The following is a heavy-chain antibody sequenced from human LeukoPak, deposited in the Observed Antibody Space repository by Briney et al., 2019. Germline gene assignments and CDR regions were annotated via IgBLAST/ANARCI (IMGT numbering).Heavy chain of an antibody. D-gene: IGHD3-22*01. V-gene: IGHV4-59*01. CDR2: IYYSGST. CDR3: ARVSDSSGYQFFDY. J-gene: IGHJ4*02. Sequence: SETLSLTCTVSGGSISSYYWSWIRQPPGKGLEWIGYIYYSGSTNHNPSLKSRVTISVDTSKNQFSLKLSSVTAADTAVYYCARVSDSSGYQFFDYWGQGTLVTVSS. CDR1: GGSISSYY.